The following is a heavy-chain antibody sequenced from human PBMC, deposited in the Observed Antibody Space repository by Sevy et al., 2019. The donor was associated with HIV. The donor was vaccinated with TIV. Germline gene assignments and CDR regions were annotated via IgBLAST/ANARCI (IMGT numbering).Heavy chain of an antibody. Sequence: GGSLRLSCAASGFTFSSYWMSWVRQAPGKGLEWVANIKQDGSEKYYGDSVKGRFTISRDNAKNSLYLQMNSLRAEDTAVYYCAREGIAARPYFDYWGQGTLVTVSS. CDR1: GFTFSSYW. J-gene: IGHJ4*02. D-gene: IGHD6-6*01. V-gene: IGHV3-7*03. CDR2: IKQDGSEK. CDR3: AREGIAARPYFDY.